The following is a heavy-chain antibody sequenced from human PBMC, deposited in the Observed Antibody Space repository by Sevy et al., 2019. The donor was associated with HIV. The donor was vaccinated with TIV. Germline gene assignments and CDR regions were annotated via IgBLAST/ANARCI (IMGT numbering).Heavy chain of an antibody. D-gene: IGHD3-10*01. Sequence: GGSLRLSCVGSGISISSHWMNWVRQSPGKGLEWVANINQDGSEIYYVDSVKGRFTISRENAKNSGYLQMHSLRVEDSGVYYCARGKVLFDYWGQGTLVTVSS. V-gene: IGHV3-7*01. CDR2: INQDGSEI. CDR3: ARGKVLFDY. J-gene: IGHJ4*02. CDR1: GISISSHW.